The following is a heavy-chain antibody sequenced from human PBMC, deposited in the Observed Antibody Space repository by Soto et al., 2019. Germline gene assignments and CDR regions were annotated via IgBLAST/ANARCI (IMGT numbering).Heavy chain of an antibody. CDR1: GFTFENYA. V-gene: IGHV3-23*01. CDR3: AKDSWAIFGVPAGEYYAMDV. D-gene: IGHD3-3*01. Sequence: PGGSLRLSCVASGFTFENYAMSWVRQAPGKGLEWVSAISGSGGTTYYPDSVKGRFTISRSNSKNTVYLQMNDLRVEDAAEYFCAKDSWAIFGVPAGEYYAMDVWGQGTTVTV. CDR2: ISGSGGTT. J-gene: IGHJ6*02.